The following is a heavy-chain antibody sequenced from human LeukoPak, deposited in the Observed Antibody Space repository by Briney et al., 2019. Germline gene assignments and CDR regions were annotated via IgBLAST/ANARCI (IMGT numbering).Heavy chain of an antibody. CDR2: IYTSGST. V-gene: IGHV4-61*02. CDR3: ARARSIFEVARGAFDI. D-gene: IGHD3-3*01. Sequence: SQTLSLTCTVSGGSISSGSYYWSWIRQPAGRGLQWIGRIYTSGSTNCNSSLKSRVTISVDTSKNQFSLNLSSVTAADTAVYYCARARSIFEVARGAFDIWGQGTMVTVSS. J-gene: IGHJ3*02. CDR1: GGSISSGSYY.